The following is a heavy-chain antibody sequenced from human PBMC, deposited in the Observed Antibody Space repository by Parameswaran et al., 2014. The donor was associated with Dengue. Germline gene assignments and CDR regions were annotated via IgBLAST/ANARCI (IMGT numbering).Heavy chain of an antibody. CDR2: IIPILATT. V-gene: IGHV1-69*13. D-gene: IGHD5-24*01. CDR3: ARGVATISHYGMDV. J-gene: IGHJ6*02. CDR1: GGTFSSYG. Sequence: GASVKVSCKASGGTFSSYGYSWVRQAPGQGLDWMGGIIPILATTNYAQKFQGRVTITADESTSTVYMEVSSLRSEDTAIYYCARGVATISHYGMDVWGQGTTVTVSS.